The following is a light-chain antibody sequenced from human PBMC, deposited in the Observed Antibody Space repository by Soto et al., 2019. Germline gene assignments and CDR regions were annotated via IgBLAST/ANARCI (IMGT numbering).Light chain of an antibody. V-gene: IGKV3-11*01. CDR3: QQRSDWPLT. J-gene: IGKJ4*01. Sequence: EIVLTQSPATLSLSPGETATLSCKASQSVGNILAWYQHRPGQAPRLLISDASNRATGVPVRISGSGSGTDFTLTINNLEPEDFAVYYCQQRSDWPLTFGGGTKVDI. CDR1: QSVGNI. CDR2: DAS.